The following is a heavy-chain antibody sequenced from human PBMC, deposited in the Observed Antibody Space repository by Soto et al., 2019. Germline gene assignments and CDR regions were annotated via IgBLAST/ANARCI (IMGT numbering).Heavy chain of an antibody. CDR1: GFTFSSYA. D-gene: IGHD5-12*01. CDR2: ISYDGSNK. Sequence: QVQLVESGGGVVQPGRSLRLSCAASGFTFSSYAMHWVRQAPGKGLEWVAVISYDGSNKYYADSVKGRFTISRDNSKNTLYLQMNSLRAEDTAVYYCARDAQDLVGMATILDYWGQGTLVTVSS. CDR3: ARDAQDLVGMATILDY. J-gene: IGHJ4*02. V-gene: IGHV3-30-3*01.